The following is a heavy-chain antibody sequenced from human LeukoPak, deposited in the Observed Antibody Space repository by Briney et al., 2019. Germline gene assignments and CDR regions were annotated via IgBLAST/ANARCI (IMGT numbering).Heavy chain of an antibody. Sequence: PGGSLRLSCAASGFTVSSNYMSWVRQAPGKGLEWVSVIYSGGSTYYADSVKGRFTISRDNSKNTLYLQMNSLRAEDTAVYYCARGYRSSTSCYGMDVWGQGTTVTVSS. D-gene: IGHD2-2*01. CDR2: IYSGGST. CDR1: GFTVSSNY. V-gene: IGHV3-66*01. J-gene: IGHJ6*02. CDR3: ARGYRSSTSCYGMDV.